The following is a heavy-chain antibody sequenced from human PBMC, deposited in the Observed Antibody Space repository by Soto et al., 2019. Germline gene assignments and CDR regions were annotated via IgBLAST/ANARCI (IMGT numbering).Heavy chain of an antibody. J-gene: IGHJ4*02. D-gene: IGHD3-10*01. CDR1: KFTFSNYW. V-gene: IGHV3-7*01. CDR2: IKEDGSEK. Sequence: GGSLRLSCVASKFTFSNYWMTWVRQAPGKGLEWVANIKEDGSEKYYVDSAKGRFTISRDNAKNSLYLQMNSLRAEDTAVYYCARVYFKYDYWGQGTLVNVSS. CDR3: ARVYFKYDY.